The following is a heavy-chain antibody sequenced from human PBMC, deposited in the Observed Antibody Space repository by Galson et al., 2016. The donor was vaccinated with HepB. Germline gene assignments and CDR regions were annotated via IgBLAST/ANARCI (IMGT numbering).Heavy chain of an antibody. V-gene: IGHV3-23*01. CDR2: IRGSGGGI. D-gene: IGHD2-2*02. Sequence: SLRLSCAGSGFTFATYPMSWVRQAPGKGLEWVSGIRGSGGGIDYADSVKGRFTISRDESYNTVYLQMNSLRAEDTAIYYCAIYIHPKFDPWGQGTLVTVSS. CDR3: AIYIHPKFDP. J-gene: IGHJ5*02. CDR1: GFTFATYP.